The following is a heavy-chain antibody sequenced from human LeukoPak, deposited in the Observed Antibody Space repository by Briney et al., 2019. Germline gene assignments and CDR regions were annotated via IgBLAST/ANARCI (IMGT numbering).Heavy chain of an antibody. CDR1: GGSFSGYY. V-gene: IGHV4-34*01. CDR2: IYYSGST. J-gene: IGHJ4*02. Sequence: PSETLSLTCAVYGGSFSGYYWSWIRQPPGKGLEWIGSIYYSGSTYYNPSLKSRVTMSVDTSKSQFSLKLSSVTAADTAVYYCAVGLGTFDYWGQGTLVTVSS. CDR3: AVGLGTFDY. D-gene: IGHD7-27*01.